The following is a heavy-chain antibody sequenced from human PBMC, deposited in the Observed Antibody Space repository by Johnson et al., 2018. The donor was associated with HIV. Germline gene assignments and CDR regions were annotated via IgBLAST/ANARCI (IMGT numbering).Heavy chain of an antibody. D-gene: IGHD3-22*01. CDR1: GFTVSSNY. V-gene: IGHV3-66*03. CDR3: VRSPGYYYDSSAYYDAFDV. Sequence: VQLVESGGGLIQPGGSLRLSCAASGFTVSSNYMSWVRQAPGKGLEWVSVIYSGGSTYYADSVKGRFIISRDNSTNTLYLQMNRLRTEDTAVYYCVRSPGYYYDSSAYYDAFDVWGQGTVVTVSS. CDR2: IYSGGST. J-gene: IGHJ3*01.